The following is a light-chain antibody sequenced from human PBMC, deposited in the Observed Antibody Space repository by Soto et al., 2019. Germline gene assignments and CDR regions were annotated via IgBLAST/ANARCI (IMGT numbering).Light chain of an antibody. J-gene: IGLJ1*01. Sequence: QSALTQPASVSGSPGQSITISCTGTSSAVGGYNYVSWYQQHPGKAPKLIIYDVSVRPSGVSNRFSGSKSGNTASLTISGLQAEDEADYYCSSYAGSSTLYVFGIGSKLTVL. CDR2: DVS. V-gene: IGLV2-14*01. CDR3: SSYAGSSTLYV. CDR1: SSAVGGYNY.